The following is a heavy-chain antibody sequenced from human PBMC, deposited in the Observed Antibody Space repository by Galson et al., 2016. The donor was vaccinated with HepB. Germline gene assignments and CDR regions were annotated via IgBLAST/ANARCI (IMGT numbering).Heavy chain of an antibody. D-gene: IGHD5-18*01. CDR3: ARQREYSYGDVDY. CDR1: GYSFSSYW. V-gene: IGHV5-10-1*01. J-gene: IGHJ4*02. CDR2: IDPSDSYT. Sequence: QSGAEVKKPGESLRISCQGSGYSFSSYWISWVRRMPGKGLEWMGRIDPSDSYTNYSPSFKGHVTISSDKSISTAYLQWSSLKASDTAMDYCARQREYSYGDVDYWGQGTLVTGSS.